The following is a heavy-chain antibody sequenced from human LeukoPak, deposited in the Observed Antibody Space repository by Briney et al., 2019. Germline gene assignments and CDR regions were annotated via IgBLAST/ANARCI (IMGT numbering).Heavy chain of an antibody. D-gene: IGHD3-10*01. CDR2: ISGSGGST. J-gene: IGHJ4*02. CDR1: GFTFSSYA. Sequence: PGGSLRLSCAASGFTFSSYAMSWVRQAPGKGLEWVSAISGSGGSTYYADSVKGRFTISRDNSKNTLYLQMNSLRAEDTAVYYCAKDRPPVVRGVMLAGRRGLLDFDYWGQGTLVTVSS. CDR3: AKDRPPVVRGVMLAGRRGLLDFDY. V-gene: IGHV3-23*01.